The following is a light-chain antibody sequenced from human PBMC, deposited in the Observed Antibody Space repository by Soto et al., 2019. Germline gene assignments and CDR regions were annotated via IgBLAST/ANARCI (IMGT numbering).Light chain of an antibody. CDR2: GAS. Sequence: EIVLTQSPGTLSLSPGDRATLSCSASQSVSSNYLAWYQQKPGQAPSLLIYGASIMATGIPDRFSGSGSGTDFTLTISRLEPEDFAVYYCQRYGTSLPLTFGGGTKVEIK. CDR1: QSVSSNY. J-gene: IGKJ4*01. CDR3: QRYGTSLPLT. V-gene: IGKV3-20*01.